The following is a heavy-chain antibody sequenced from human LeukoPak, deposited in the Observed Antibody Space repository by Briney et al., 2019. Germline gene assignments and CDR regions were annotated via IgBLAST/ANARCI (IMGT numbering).Heavy chain of an antibody. D-gene: IGHD4-17*01. J-gene: IGHJ4*02. Sequence: PGGSLRLSCAASGFTFSSYGMHWVRQAPGKGLEWVAVISYDGSNKYYADSVKGRFTISRDNSKNTLYLQMNSLRAEDTAVYYCAKAPYGDPYYFDYWGQGTLVTVSS. CDR3: AKAPYGDPYYFDY. V-gene: IGHV3-30*18. CDR2: ISYDGSNK. CDR1: GFTFSSYG.